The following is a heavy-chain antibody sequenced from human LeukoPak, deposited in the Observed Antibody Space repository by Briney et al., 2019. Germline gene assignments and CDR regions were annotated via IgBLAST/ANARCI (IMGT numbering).Heavy chain of an antibody. CDR3: ARGPSIAAAGMWYYGMDV. D-gene: IGHD6-13*01. V-gene: IGHV3-74*01. J-gene: IGHJ6*02. Sequence: PGGSLRLSCAASGFTFSSYWMHWVRQAPGKGLVWVSRINSDGSSTSYADSVKGRFTISRDNAKNTLYLQMNSLRAEDTAVYYCARGPSIAAAGMWYYGMDVWGQGTTVTVSS. CDR2: INSDGSST. CDR1: GFTFSSYW.